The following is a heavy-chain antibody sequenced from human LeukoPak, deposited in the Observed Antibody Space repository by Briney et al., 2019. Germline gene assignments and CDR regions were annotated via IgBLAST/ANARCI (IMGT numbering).Heavy chain of an antibody. Sequence: GGSLRLSCAASGFTFSGSAMHWVRQAPGKGLEWVANLKQDGSEEHFADSVKGRFTISRDNAENSLYLQMNSLRAEDTAMYYCARGTIAAPGTDYWGQGTLVTVSS. CDR2: LKQDGSEE. CDR1: GFTFSGSA. CDR3: ARGTIAAPGTDY. D-gene: IGHD6-13*01. V-gene: IGHV3-7*01. J-gene: IGHJ4*02.